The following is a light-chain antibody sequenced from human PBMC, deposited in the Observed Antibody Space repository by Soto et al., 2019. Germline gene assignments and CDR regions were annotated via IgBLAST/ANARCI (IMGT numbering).Light chain of an antibody. CDR3: QSFDTSLTYV. CDR1: SSNIGSNT. V-gene: IGLV1-44*01. Sequence: QSVLTQPPSASGTPGQRVTISCSGSSSNIGSNTGKWDQQLPGTAPKLLIYGNSNRPSGVPDRFSASRSGTSASLGTSASLTITGLQAEDEADYYCQSFDTSLTYVFGSGTKLTVL. CDR2: GNS. J-gene: IGLJ1*01.